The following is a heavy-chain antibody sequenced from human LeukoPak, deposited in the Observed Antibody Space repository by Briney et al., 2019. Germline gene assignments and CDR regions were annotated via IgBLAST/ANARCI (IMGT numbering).Heavy chain of an antibody. CDR3: ARGQKSALTYGSGTYVYYFDY. V-gene: IGHV1-8*01. Sequence: ASVTVSFKASGYTFSSYDINWVRQATGQGLEWMGWMNPNSGNTGYAQKFQGRVTMTRNTSISTAYMELSSLRSEDTAVYYCARGQKSALTYGSGTYVYYFDYWGQGTLVTVSS. CDR1: GYTFSSYD. J-gene: IGHJ4*02. CDR2: MNPNSGNT. D-gene: IGHD3-10*01.